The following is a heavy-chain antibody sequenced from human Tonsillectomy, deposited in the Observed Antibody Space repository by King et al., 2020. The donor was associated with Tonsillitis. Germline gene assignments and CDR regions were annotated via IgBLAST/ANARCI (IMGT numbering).Heavy chain of an antibody. J-gene: IGHJ6*02. Sequence: VQLVESGGGFIQPGGSLRLSCAASGFTVSSNYMSWVRQAPGKGLEGVSFIYSGGSTFYADSGKGRFTISRDNSKNTLYLQLNSLRAEDTAVYYCATRSIPYYYYAMDVWGQGTTVTVSS. CDR2: IYSGGST. V-gene: IGHV3-53*01. CDR3: ATRSIPYYYYAMDV. CDR1: GFTVSSNY.